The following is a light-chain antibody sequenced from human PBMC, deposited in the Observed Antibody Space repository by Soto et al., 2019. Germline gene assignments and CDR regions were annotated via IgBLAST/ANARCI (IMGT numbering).Light chain of an antibody. J-gene: IGLJ3*02. V-gene: IGLV8-61*01. CDR3: VLYMGSGISV. Sequence: QTVVTQEPSLSVSPGGTVTLTCGLTSGSVSTSFYPSWFQQTPGQAPRTLIFQTDARSDRVPDRFSGSILGNKAALTITGAQAEDDSDYYCVLYMGSGISVFGGGTKVTVL. CDR2: QTD. CDR1: SGSVSTSFY.